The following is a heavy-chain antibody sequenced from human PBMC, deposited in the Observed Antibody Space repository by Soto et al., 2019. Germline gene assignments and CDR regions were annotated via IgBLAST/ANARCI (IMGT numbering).Heavy chain of an antibody. D-gene: IGHD2-2*01. CDR1: GGSISSYY. V-gene: IGHV4-59*01. CDR3: ARDAVVPALIPNNYYYYGMDV. CDR2: IYYSGST. J-gene: IGHJ6*02. Sequence: SETLSLTCTVSGGSISSYYWSWIRQPPGKRLEWIGYIYYSGSTNYNPSLKSRVTISVDTSKNQFSLKLSSVTAADTAVYYCARDAVVPALIPNNYYYYGMDVWGQGTTVTV.